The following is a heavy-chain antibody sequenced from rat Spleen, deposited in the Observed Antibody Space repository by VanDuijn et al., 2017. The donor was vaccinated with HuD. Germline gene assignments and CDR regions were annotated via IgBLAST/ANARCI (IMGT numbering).Heavy chain of an antibody. D-gene: IGHD1-10*01. CDR1: GFSITTHY. CDR2: INYSGST. CDR3: ARYTATISFDY. V-gene: IGHV3-1*01. Sequence: EVQLQESGPGLVKPSQSLSLTCSVTGFSITTHYWDWIRKFPGNKMEWMGYINYSGSTTYNPSLKSRISITRDSSKNQFFLQLNSVTTEDTATYFCARYTATISFDYWGQGVMVTVSS. J-gene: IGHJ2*01.